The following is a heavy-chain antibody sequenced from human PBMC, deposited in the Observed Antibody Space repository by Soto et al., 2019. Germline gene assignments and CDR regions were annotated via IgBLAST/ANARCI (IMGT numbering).Heavy chain of an antibody. CDR1: GYTFTSYG. Sequence: ASVKVSCKASGYTFTSYGISWVRQAPGQGLEWMGGFDPEDGETIYAQKFQGRVTMTEDTSTDTAYMELSSLRSEDTAVYYCATRKFNYYDSSGSAPGYFDLWGRGTLVTVSS. CDR3: ATRKFNYYDSSGSAPGYFDL. J-gene: IGHJ2*01. V-gene: IGHV1-24*01. CDR2: FDPEDGET. D-gene: IGHD3-22*01.